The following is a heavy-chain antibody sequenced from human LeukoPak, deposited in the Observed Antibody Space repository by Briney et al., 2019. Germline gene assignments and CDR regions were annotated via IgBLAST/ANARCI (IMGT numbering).Heavy chain of an antibody. V-gene: IGHV3-30*18. CDR3: AKDLKSMVRGACMDA. D-gene: IGHD3-10*01. J-gene: IGHJ6*02. CDR1: GFTFSSYG. CDR2: ITYDGYYK. Sequence: QPGGSLRLSCAASGFTFSSYGMHWVRQAPGKGLEWVAVITYDGYYKYYADSVKGRFTISSDNSKNTLFLQMNSLRAEDTAVYYCAKDLKSMVRGACMDAWGQGTTVTVSS.